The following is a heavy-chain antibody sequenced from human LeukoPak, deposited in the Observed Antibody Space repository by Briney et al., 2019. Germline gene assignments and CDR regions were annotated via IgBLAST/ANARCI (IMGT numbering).Heavy chain of an antibody. D-gene: IGHD5-18*01. J-gene: IGHJ4*02. CDR2: SYYSGST. CDR1: GGSISSYY. V-gene: IGHV4-59*08. CDR3: ARRPNSYGYVFDY. Sequence: SETLSLTCTVSGGSISSYYWSWIRQPPGKGLEWIGCSYYSGSTNYNPSLKSRVTISVDMSKNQFSLKLSSVTAADTAVYYCARRPNSYGYVFDYWGQGTLVTVSS.